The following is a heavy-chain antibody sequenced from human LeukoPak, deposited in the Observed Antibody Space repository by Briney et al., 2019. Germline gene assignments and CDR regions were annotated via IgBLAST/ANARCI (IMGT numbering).Heavy chain of an antibody. V-gene: IGHV3-64D*09. Sequence: AGSLRLSCSASGFPFSSYAMHWVRQAPGKGLEYVSAISDSGGSTDYANSVKGRFTISRDNSKNTLYLQMMSLRAEDTAVYFCVRGYTFGPYGMDVWGQGTTVTVSS. CDR1: GFPFSSYA. CDR3: VRGYTFGPYGMDV. CDR2: ISDSGGST. D-gene: IGHD5-18*01. J-gene: IGHJ6*02.